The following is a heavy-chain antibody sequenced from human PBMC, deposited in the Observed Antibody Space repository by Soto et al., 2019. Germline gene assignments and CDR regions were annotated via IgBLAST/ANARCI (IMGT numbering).Heavy chain of an antibody. Sequence: EVQLEQSGAEVKKPGASLPISCKGSGYSFAGYWITWVRQMTGKGLEWMGRIDPSYSQTYYSPSFRGHVTISAAKSITTVSLQWSSLRASDTAIYYSARQIHDSDSGPNFQNYVDSRGQGTLVTVSS. V-gene: IGHV5-10-1*03. D-gene: IGHD3-22*01. CDR1: GYSFAGYW. CDR3: ARQIHDSDSGPNFQNYVDS. J-gene: IGHJ4*02. CDR2: IDPSYSQT.